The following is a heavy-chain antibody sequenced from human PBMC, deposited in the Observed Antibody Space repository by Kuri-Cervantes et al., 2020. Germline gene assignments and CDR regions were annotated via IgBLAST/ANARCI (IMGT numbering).Heavy chain of an antibody. CDR2: ISGSGGST. V-gene: IGHV3-23*01. J-gene: IGHJ2*01. CDR3: GRENWYFDL. CDR1: GFTFSSYA. Sequence: GESLKISCAASGFTFSSYAMSWVRQAPGKGLEWVSAISGSGGSTYYADSVKGRFTISRDNSKNTLYLQMGSLRAEDMAVYYCGRENWYFDLWGRGTLVTVSS.